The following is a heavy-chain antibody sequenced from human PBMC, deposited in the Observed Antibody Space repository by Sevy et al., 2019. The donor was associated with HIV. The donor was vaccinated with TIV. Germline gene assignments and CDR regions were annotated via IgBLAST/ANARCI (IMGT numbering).Heavy chain of an antibody. D-gene: IGHD2-21*01. CDR2: IYYNGHI. CDR1: GGSITSLY. V-gene: IGHV4-59*11. Sequence: SETRSLTCTVSGGSITSLYWNWIRQPPGKGLEWIANIYYNGHINYNPSLKSRVTLSLDTSKNQFSLRLSSVTAADTAMYYCARDQWAYCGGDCYPYNWFDPWGQGTLGTVSS. J-gene: IGHJ5*02. CDR3: ARDQWAYCGGDCYPYNWFDP.